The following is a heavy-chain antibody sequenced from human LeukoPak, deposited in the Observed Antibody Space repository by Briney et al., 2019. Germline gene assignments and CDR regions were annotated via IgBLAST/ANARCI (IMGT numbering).Heavy chain of an antibody. Sequence: ASVKVSCKASGYTFTRYYMHWVRQAPGQEREWMGWINPNSGGTNYAQKFQGRVTMTRDTSISTAYMELSRLRSDDTAVYYCARDYYGSGSYSYWGQGTLVTVSS. CDR3: ARDYYGSGSYSY. CDR1: GYTFTRYY. V-gene: IGHV1-2*02. J-gene: IGHJ4*02. CDR2: INPNSGGT. D-gene: IGHD3-10*01.